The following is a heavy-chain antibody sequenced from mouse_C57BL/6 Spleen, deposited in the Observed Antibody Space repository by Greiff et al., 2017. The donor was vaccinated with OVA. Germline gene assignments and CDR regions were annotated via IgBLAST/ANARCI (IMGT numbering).Heavy chain of an antibody. V-gene: IGHV1-9*01. CDR3: AGGGGNYVEYAMDY. D-gene: IGHD2-1*01. Sequence: VKLQESGAELMKPGASVKLSCKATGYTFTGYWIEWVKQRPGHGLEWIGEILPGSGSTNYNEKFKGKATFTADTSSNTAYMQLSSLTTEDSAIDFCAGGGGNYVEYAMDYWGQGTSVTVAS. CDR2: ILPGSGST. CDR1: GYTFTGYW. J-gene: IGHJ4*01.